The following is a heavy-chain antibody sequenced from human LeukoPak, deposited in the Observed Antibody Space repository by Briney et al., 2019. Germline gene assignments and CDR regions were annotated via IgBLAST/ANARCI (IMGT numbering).Heavy chain of an antibody. CDR3: AREIAAAGFDAFDI. CDR2: IWYDGSNK. V-gene: IGHV3-33*01. Sequence: GRSLRLSCAASGFTFSSYGMHWVRQAPGKGLEWVAVIWYDGSNKYYADSVKGRFTISRDNSKDTLYLQMNSLRAEDTAVYYCAREIAAAGFDAFDIWGQGTMVTVSS. D-gene: IGHD6-13*01. J-gene: IGHJ3*02. CDR1: GFTFSSYG.